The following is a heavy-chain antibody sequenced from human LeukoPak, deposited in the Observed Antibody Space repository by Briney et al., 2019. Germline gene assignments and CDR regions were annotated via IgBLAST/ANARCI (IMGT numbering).Heavy chain of an antibody. V-gene: IGHV4-38-2*01. D-gene: IGHD6-6*01. CDR2: IYHSGST. CDR1: GYSISSGYY. CDR3: ARNSSSGYFDY. J-gene: IGHJ4*02. Sequence: SETLSLTRAVSGYSISSGYYWAWIRQPPGKGLEWIGSIYHSGSTHYNPSLKSRVTISVDTSKNHFSLKLSSVTAADTAVYYCARNSSSGYFDYWGQGTLVTVSS.